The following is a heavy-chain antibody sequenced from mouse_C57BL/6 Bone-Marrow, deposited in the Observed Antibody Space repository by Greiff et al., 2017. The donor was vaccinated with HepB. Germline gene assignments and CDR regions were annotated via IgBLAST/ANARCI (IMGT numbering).Heavy chain of an antibody. D-gene: IGHD2-4*01. CDR1: GYSFTDYN. Sequence: VQLQQSGPELVKPGASVKISCKASGYSFTDYNMNWVKQSHGKSLECIGVINPNDGTTSYNQKFKGKATLTVDQCSSTAYMQLNSLTSEDTAVYYCDRESDYDGGTWFAYWGQGTLVTVSA. J-gene: IGHJ3*01. CDR2: INPNDGTT. CDR3: DRESDYDGGTWFAY. V-gene: IGHV1-39*01.